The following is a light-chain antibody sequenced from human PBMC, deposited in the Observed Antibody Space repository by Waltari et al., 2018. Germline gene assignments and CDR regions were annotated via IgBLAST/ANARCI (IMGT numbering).Light chain of an antibody. Sequence: QSALTQPPSASGSPVQPVPVSCTVTSSDDGGHNFVSCDQQHPGKAPKVIVYEVTKLPSGVPDRFSGSKSGNTASLTVSGLQTEDESDYYCCSYEGSDTPYVFGTGTTVTVL. CDR1: SSDDGGHNF. CDR2: EVT. CDR3: CSYEGSDTPYV. V-gene: IGLV2-8*01. J-gene: IGLJ1*01.